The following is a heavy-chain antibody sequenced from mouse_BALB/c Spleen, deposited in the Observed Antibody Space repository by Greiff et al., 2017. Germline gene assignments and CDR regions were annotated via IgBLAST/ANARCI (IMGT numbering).Heavy chain of an antibody. D-gene: IGHD2-3*01. J-gene: IGHJ4*01. CDR3: ARFDGYYYAMDY. CDR2: INPDSSTI. Sequence: EVKLLESGGGLVQPGGSLKLSCAASGFDFSRYWMSWVRQAPGKGLEWIGEINPDSSTINYTPSLKDKFIISRDNAKNTLYLQMSKVRSEDTALYYCARFDGYYYAMDYWGQGTSVTVSS. CDR1: GFDFSRYW. V-gene: IGHV4-1*02.